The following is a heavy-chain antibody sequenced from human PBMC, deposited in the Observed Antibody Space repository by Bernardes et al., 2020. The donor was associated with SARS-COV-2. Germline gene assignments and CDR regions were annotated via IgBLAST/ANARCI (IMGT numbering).Heavy chain of an antibody. V-gene: IGHV1-69*04. Sequence: SVKVSCKASGGTFSSYAISWVRQAPGQGLEWVGRIIPILAIANSAQKFQGRVTITADKSTSTAYMELSTLRSEDTAVYYCARGEAGILAPFDYWGQGSLVTVSS. CDR2: IIPILAIA. D-gene: IGHD6-19*01. J-gene: IGHJ4*02. CDR3: ARGEAGILAPFDY. CDR1: GGTFSSYA.